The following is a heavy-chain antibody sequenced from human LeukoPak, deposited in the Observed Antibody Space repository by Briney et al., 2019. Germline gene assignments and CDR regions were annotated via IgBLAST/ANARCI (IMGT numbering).Heavy chain of an antibody. CDR3: ARVKLLRAFDI. D-gene: IGHD2-15*01. Sequence: KPSETLSLTCNVSGGSIITYYWSWIRQPPGKGLEWIGNIFDGGSTNYNPSLKSRVIMSVDTSKNQFSLKLSSVTAADTAVYYCARVKLLRAFDIWGQGTMVTVSS. V-gene: IGHV4-59*08. J-gene: IGHJ3*02. CDR2: IFDGGST. CDR1: GGSIITYY.